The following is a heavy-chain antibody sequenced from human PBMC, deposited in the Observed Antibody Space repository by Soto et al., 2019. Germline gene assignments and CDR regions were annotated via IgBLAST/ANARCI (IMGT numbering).Heavy chain of an antibody. V-gene: IGHV4-34*12. CDR1: GCSFSSYD. Sequence: PSESLSLTCSVYGCSFSSYDRSWIRQPPGKGLEWIGEIIHSGSTNYNPSLKSRVSISVDTSKNKYTLKLSSVTAADTAVYYCACGPKYYYDSSGYCYFDYWGQGTLVTVSS. J-gene: IGHJ4*02. CDR2: IIHSGST. CDR3: ACGPKYYYDSSGYCYFDY. D-gene: IGHD3-22*01.